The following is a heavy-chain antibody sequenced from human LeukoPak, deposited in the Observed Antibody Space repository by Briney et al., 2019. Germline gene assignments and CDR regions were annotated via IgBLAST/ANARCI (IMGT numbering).Heavy chain of an antibody. CDR3: AKDGRTFPH. V-gene: IGHV3-7*04. CDR2: IKPDGSEK. D-gene: IGHD2/OR15-2a*01. Sequence: GGSLRLSCAASGLAFSTYWMSWVRQAPGKGPEWVANIKPDGSEKYYVDSVKGRFTISRDNAKNSLYLQMNSLRAEDTAVYYCAKDGRTFPHRGQGTLVTVSS. CDR1: GLAFSTYW. J-gene: IGHJ4*02.